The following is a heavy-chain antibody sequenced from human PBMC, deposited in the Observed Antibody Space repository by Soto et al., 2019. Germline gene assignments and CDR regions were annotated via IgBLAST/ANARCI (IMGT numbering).Heavy chain of an antibody. CDR2: ISAYNGNT. CDR1: GYTFTSYS. V-gene: IGHV1-18*04. Sequence: GGSVKVSCKTSGYTFTSYSISWVRQAPGQGLEWMGWISAYNGNTNYAQKLQGRVTMTTDTSTSTAYMELRSLRSDDTAVYYCARDRDQLLLYYYYGMDVWGQGTTVTVSS. D-gene: IGHD2-2*01. CDR3: ARDRDQLLLYYYYGMDV. J-gene: IGHJ6*02.